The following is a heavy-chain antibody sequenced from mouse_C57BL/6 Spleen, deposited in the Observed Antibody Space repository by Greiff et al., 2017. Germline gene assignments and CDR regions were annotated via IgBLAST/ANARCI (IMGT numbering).Heavy chain of an antibody. J-gene: IGHJ2*01. V-gene: IGHV3-6*01. Sequence: EVQLQQSGPGLVKPSQSLSLTCSVTGYSITSGYYWNWIRQFPGNKLEWMGYISYDGSNNYNPSLKNRISITRDTSKNQFFLKLNSVTTEDTATYYCARVSNYEGYFDYWGQGTTLTVSS. CDR2: ISYDGSN. CDR1: GYSITSGYY. CDR3: ARVSNYEGYFDY. D-gene: IGHD2-5*01.